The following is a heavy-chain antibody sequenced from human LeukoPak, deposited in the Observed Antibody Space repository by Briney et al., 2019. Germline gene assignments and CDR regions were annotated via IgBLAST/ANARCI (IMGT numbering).Heavy chain of an antibody. CDR3: ARGCSSTSCYVYYYDSSGLYYFDY. V-gene: IGHV4-34*01. J-gene: IGHJ4*02. CDR1: GGSISSYY. CDR2: INHSGST. D-gene: IGHD3-22*01. Sequence: PSETLSFTCTVSGGSISSYYWSWIRQPPGKGLEWIGEINHSGSTNYNPSLKSRVTISVDTSKNQFSLKLSSVTAADTAVYYCARGCSSTSCYVYYYDSSGLYYFDYWGQGTLVTVSS.